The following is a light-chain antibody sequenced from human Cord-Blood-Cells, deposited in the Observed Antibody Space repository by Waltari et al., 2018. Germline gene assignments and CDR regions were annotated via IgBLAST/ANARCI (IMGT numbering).Light chain of an antibody. CDR1: RSDVGSYNL. CDR2: EGS. CDR3: CSYAGSSTWV. Sequence: QSALTQPASVSGSPGQSITISSTGTRSDVGSYNLVSWYQQHTGKAPKLRISEGSKRPSGVSNRFSGSKSCNTASLTISGLQAEDAADYYCCSYAGSSTWVFGGGTKLTVL. J-gene: IGLJ3*02. V-gene: IGLV2-23*01.